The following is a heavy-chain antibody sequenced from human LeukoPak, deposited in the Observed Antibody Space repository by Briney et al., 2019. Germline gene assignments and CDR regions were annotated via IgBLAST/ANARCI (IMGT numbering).Heavy chain of an antibody. V-gene: IGHV3-9*01. CDR3: AKAGPNDFWSGYASLDY. Sequence: PGGSLRLSCAASGFTFDDYAMHWVRQAPGKGLEWVSGISWNSGSIGYADSVKGRFTISRDNSKNTLYLQMNSLRAEDTAVYYCAKAGPNDFWSGYASLDYWGQGTLVTVSS. D-gene: IGHD3-3*01. J-gene: IGHJ4*02. CDR2: ISWNSGSI. CDR1: GFTFDDYA.